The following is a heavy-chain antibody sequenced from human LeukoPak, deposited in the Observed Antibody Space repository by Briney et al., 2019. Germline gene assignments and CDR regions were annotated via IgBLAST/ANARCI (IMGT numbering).Heavy chain of an antibody. Sequence: GGSLRLSCAASGCTFKYYGMRWVRQAPGKGLEWVAVISSDGTNKYYADSVKGRFTISRDNSKDTLYLQMNSLRAEDTTIYYRAKGVIGAAYGYFDLWGRGTMVTVSS. V-gene: IGHV3-30*18. D-gene: IGHD1-26*01. CDR1: GCTFKYYG. CDR3: AKGVIGAAYGYFDL. CDR2: ISSDGTNK. J-gene: IGHJ2*01.